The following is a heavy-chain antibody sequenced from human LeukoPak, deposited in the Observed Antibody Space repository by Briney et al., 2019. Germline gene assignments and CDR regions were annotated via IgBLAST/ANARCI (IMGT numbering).Heavy chain of an antibody. CDR1: GITLSNYV. CDR3: ARRGVVIRAILVGFHKEAFYFDS. J-gene: IGHJ4*02. D-gene: IGHD2-21*01. CDR2: ISDSGGST. Sequence: GGSLRLSCAVSGITLSNYVMSWVRQAPGKGLEWVAGISDSGGSTNYADSVKGRFTISRDNPKNTLYLQMNSLRAEDTAVYFCARRGVVIRAILVGFHKEAFYFDSWGQGALVTVSS. V-gene: IGHV3-23*01.